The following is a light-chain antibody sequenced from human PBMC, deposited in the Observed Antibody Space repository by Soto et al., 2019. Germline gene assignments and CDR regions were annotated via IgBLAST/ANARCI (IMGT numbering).Light chain of an antibody. CDR3: QQYNSYSGT. CDR2: KAS. J-gene: IGKJ1*01. Sequence: DIQMTQSPSTLSASVGDRVTITCRASQSISSWLAWYQQKPGKAPKLLIYKASSLDSGVPSRFSGSGSGTEFTLTISRLQPDDFATYYCQQYNSYSGTFGQGTKVEIK. CDR1: QSISSW. V-gene: IGKV1-5*03.